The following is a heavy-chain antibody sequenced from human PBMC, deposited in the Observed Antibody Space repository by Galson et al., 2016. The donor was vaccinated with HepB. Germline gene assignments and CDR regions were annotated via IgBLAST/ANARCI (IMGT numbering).Heavy chain of an antibody. CDR1: GGSISSSNYY. J-gene: IGHJ6*03. CDR2: VYYSGRT. V-gene: IGHV4-39*07. CDR3: ARVRRLVHGRNYFYYYMDV. Sequence: SETLSLTCIVSGGSISSSNYYWGWLRQPPGKGLEWIGSVYYSGRTYYNPSLKSRVTISIDTSKNQFSLKLRSVTAADTAVYYCARVRRLVHGRNYFYYYMDVWGKGTTVTVSS. D-gene: IGHD6-19*01.